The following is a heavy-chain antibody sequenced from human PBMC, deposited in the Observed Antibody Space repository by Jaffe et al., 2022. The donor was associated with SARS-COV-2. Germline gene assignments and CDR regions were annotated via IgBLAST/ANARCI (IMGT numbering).Heavy chain of an antibody. CDR2: MNPNSGNT. D-gene: IGHD3-16*02. J-gene: IGHJ4*02. Sequence: QVQLVQSGAEVKKPGASVKVSCKASGYTFTSYDINWVRQATGQGLEWMGWMNPNSGNTGYAQKFQGRVTMTRNTSISTAYMELSSLRSEDTAVYYCARSSSHHPWGSYRCDFDYWGQGTLVTVSS. V-gene: IGHV1-8*01. CDR1: GYTFTSYD. CDR3: ARSSSHHPWGSYRCDFDY.